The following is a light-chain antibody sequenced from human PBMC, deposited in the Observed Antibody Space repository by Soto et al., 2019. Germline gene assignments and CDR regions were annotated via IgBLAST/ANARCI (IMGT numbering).Light chain of an antibody. V-gene: IGLV2-14*01. Sequence: QSALTQPASVSGSPGQSITISCTGTSSDVGGYNYVSWYQQHPGKAPKLIIFEVSNRPSGISNRFSGSKSGNTASLTISGLQAEDEAHYYCSSYTSSTTYVVFGGGTKLTVL. CDR3: SSYTSSTTYVV. CDR1: SSDVGGYNY. J-gene: IGLJ2*01. CDR2: EVS.